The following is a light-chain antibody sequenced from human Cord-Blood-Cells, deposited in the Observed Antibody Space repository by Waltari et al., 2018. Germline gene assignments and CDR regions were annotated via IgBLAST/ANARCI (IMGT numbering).Light chain of an antibody. Sequence: DPAVSVALGQTVRITCQGDSLRSYYASWYQQKPGQAPVLVLYGKNNRPSGIPDRFSGSSSGNTASLTITGAQAEDEADYYCNSRDSSGNHVVFGGGTKLTVL. V-gene: IGLV3-19*01. CDR3: NSRDSSGNHVV. CDR2: GKN. CDR1: SLRSYY. J-gene: IGLJ2*01.